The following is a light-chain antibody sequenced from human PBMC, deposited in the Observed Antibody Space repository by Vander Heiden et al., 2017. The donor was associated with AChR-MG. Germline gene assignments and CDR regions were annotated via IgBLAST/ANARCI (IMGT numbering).Light chain of an antibody. CDR3: QQYNNWWT. CDR2: GAS. Sequence: EIVMTQSPATLSVSPGERATLSCRASQSVTSNLAWYQQKPGQAPRLLMYGASTRATGIPARFSGSGSGTEFILTISSLQSEDFAVYYCQQYNNWWTFGQGTKVEIK. CDR1: QSVTSN. V-gene: IGKV3-15*01. J-gene: IGKJ1*01.